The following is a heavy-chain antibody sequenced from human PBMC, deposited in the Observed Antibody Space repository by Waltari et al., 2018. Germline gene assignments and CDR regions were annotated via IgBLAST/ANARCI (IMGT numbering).Heavy chain of an antibody. J-gene: IGHJ6*03. CDR2: IWFDDSEP. CDR3: ARDPGKGKRYFMDV. V-gene: IGHV3-33*01. CDR1: GFTLSDYG. Sequence: QEQIMQSGGGVVQPGRSLRLSCEVSGFTLSDYGIHWVRQAPGKGLEWVAIIWFDDSEPDYAASVKGRVTVSKDNSKNSVYLQIESLRVDDTAEYYCARDPGKGKRYFMDVWGKGTWVTVSS.